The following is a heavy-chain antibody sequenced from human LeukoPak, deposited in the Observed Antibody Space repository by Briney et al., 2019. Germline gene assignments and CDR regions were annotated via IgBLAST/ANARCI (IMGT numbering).Heavy chain of an antibody. CDR2: INPNSGGT. D-gene: IGHD5-24*01. J-gene: IGHJ4*02. CDR3: ATGLGRRDGYNCAY. CDR1: GYTFTGYY. V-gene: IGHV1-2*02. Sequence: ASVTLSCKASGYTFTGYYMHWVRQAPGQGLEWMGWINPNSGGTNYAQKFQGRVTMTRDTSISTAYMERSRLRSDDTAVYYCATGLGRRDGYNCAYWGQGTLVTVSS.